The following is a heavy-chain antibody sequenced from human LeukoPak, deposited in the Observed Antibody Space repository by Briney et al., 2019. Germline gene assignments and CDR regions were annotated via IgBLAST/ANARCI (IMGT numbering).Heavy chain of an antibody. CDR2: IRHI. J-gene: IGHJ4*02. CDR3: ANHLACGSTTCPSFDH. D-gene: IGHD2-2*01. V-gene: IGHV3-21*01. Sequence: GGSLRLSCAASAFTFSTYSMNWVRQAPGKGLEWVSSIRHIYYADSVKGRFTISRDNAKNSLSLQMNNLRIDDTAVYYCANHLACGSTTCPSFDHWGQGTLVTVSS. CDR1: AFTFSTYS.